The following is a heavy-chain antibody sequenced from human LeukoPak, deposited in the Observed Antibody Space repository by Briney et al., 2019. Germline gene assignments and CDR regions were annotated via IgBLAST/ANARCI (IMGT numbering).Heavy chain of an antibody. CDR2: FDPEDGET. CDR1: GYTLTELS. CDR3: ATDPPKSMVTTIWDDAFDI. V-gene: IGHV1-24*01. D-gene: IGHD4-17*01. J-gene: IGHJ3*02. Sequence: ASVKVSCKVSGYTLTELSMHWVRQAPGKGLEWVGGFDPEDGETIYAQKFQGRVTMTEDTSTDTAYMELSSLRSEDTAVYYCATDPPKSMVTTIWDDAFDIWGQGTMVTVSS.